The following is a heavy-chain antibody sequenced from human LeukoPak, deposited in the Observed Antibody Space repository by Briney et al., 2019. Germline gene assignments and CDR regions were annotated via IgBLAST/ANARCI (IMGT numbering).Heavy chain of an antibody. CDR1: GFTFSSYG. J-gene: IGHJ4*02. V-gene: IGHV3-30*02. Sequence: GGSLRLSCAASGFTFSSYGMHWVRQAPGKGLEWVAFIRYDGSNKYYADSVKGRFTISRDNSKNTLYLQMNGLRAEDTAVYYCAKAGAYGDALDYWGQGTLVTVSS. D-gene: IGHD4-17*01. CDR3: AKAGAYGDALDY. CDR2: IRYDGSNK.